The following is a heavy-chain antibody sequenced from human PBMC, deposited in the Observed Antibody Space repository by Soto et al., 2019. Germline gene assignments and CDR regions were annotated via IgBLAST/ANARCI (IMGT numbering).Heavy chain of an antibody. Sequence: WETLSLTCTVSGGSISSYYWSWIRQPAGKGLEWIGRIYTSGSTNYNPSLKSRVTMSVDTSKNQFSLKLSSVTAADTAVYYCARACSSNSCYDVFDYWGQGTLVTVPS. CDR3: ARACSSNSCYDVFDY. V-gene: IGHV4-4*07. J-gene: IGHJ4*02. CDR2: IYTSGST. CDR1: GGSISSYY. D-gene: IGHD2-2*01.